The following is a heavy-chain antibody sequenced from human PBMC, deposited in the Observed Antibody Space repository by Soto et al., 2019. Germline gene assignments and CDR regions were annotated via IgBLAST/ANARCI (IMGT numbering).Heavy chain of an antibody. CDR1: GFNFSSYW. D-gene: IGHD3-10*01. V-gene: IGHV3-74*01. CDR2: ISTDGSTR. CDR3: YGRLGD. J-gene: IGHJ4*02. Sequence: EVQLVESGGELVQPGGSLRLSCAASGFNFSSYWMHWVRQTPEKGLNWVSRISTDGSTRSYVDFVKGRFTISRDNAKNTLYLQMDSLRVDHTGLYYCYGRLGDWGQGTLVTVSS.